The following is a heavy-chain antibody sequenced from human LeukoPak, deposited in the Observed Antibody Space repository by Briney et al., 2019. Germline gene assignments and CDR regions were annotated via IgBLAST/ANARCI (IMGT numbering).Heavy chain of an antibody. CDR3: ARESYNWNDGWFDP. D-gene: IGHD1-20*01. V-gene: IGHV4-59*01. Sequence: SETLSLTCTVSGGSISSYYWSWIRQSPGKGLEWIGYIYYSGSTNYNPSLKSRVTISVDTSKNQFSLKLSSVTAADTAVYYCARESYNWNDGWFDPWSQGTLVTVSS. CDR2: IYYSGST. J-gene: IGHJ5*02. CDR1: GGSISSYY.